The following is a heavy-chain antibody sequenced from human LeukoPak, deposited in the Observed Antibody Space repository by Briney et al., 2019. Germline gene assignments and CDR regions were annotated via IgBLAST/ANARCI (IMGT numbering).Heavy chain of an antibody. Sequence: GGSLRLSCGASGFXFSDYYMSWIRQAPGKGLEWVSYISSRSSDTNYADSVKGRFTISRDNAKNSLYLQMNSLRAEDTAVYYCTRVGSSGSVDYWGQGTLVTVSS. CDR3: TRVGSSGSVDY. J-gene: IGHJ4*02. D-gene: IGHD1-1*01. CDR2: ISSRSSDT. V-gene: IGHV3-11*06. CDR1: GFXFSDYY.